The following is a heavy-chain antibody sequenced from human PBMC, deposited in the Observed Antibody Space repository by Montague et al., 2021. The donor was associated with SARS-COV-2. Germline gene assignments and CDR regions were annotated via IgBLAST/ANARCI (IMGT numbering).Heavy chain of an antibody. Sequence: SETLSLTCSVSGVSVSSNNYYWIRLPRRPGKGLEWIGYIYFNGNYIPNPSLEGRLSTSIDTSKNPFSLRLTSVTPAAAAVYYCAREVVGVKTNWLDTWGQGTLVTVSS. CDR2: IYFNGNY. CDR1: GVSVSSNNYY. J-gene: IGHJ5*02. CDR3: AREVVGVKTNWLDT. V-gene: IGHV4-61*03. D-gene: IGHD3-16*01.